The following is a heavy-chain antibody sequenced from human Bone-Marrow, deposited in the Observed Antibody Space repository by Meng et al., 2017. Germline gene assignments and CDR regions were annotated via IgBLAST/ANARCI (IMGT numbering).Heavy chain of an antibody. CDR1: GYTFTSYD. V-gene: IGHV1-8*03. CDR3: ARGQKNYDILTGYHN. Sequence: ASVKVSCKASGYTFTSYDINWVRQATGQGLEWMGWMNPNSGNTGYAQKFQGRVTITRNTSISTAYMELSSLRSEDTAVYYCARGQKNYDILTGYHNWGQGTLVTVSS. J-gene: IGHJ4*02. D-gene: IGHD3-9*01. CDR2: MNPNSGNT.